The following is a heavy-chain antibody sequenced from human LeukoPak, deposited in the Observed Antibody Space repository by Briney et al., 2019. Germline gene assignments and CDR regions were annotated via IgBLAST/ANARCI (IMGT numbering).Heavy chain of an antibody. V-gene: IGHV4-4*02. CDR1: GDSITSNTW. CDR2: VYHSGST. Sequence: SETLSLTCAVSGDSITSNTWWSWVRQPPGKGLDWIGEVYHSGSTNYNPSLRSRVTISVDMSKNQFSLRLSSVTAADTAVYYCARDSGRGYSFNYGYWGQGTLVTVSS. D-gene: IGHD5-18*01. J-gene: IGHJ4*02. CDR3: ARDSGRGYSFNYGY.